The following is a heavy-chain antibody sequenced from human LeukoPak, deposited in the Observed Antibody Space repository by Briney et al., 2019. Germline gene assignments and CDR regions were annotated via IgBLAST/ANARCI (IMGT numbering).Heavy chain of an antibody. Sequence: GSLRLSCAASGFTFSSYAMSWVRQAPGKGLEWVSAISGSGGSTYYADSVKGRFTISRDNSKNTLYLQMNSLRAEDTAVYYCAMPRTTVTTQLTTRKFDYWGQGTLVTVSS. CDR1: GFTFSSYA. D-gene: IGHD4-17*01. CDR3: AMPRTTVTTQLTTRKFDY. J-gene: IGHJ4*02. CDR2: ISGSGGST. V-gene: IGHV3-23*01.